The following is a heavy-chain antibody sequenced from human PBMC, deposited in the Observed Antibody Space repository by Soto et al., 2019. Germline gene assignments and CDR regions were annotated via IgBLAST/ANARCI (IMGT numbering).Heavy chain of an antibody. CDR3: TRDWYCSRATCHDCFDP. CDR2: ISTDNGDT. CDR1: GYTFTNYG. D-gene: IGHD2-2*01. V-gene: IGHV1-18*01. Sequence: GASVKVSCKATGYTFTNYGISWVRQAPGQGLEWMGWISTDNGDTRYAQKVQGRVTLTTDTSTRTAYMEQRNLRSDDTAFYYCTRDWYCSRATCHDCFDPWGQGTLVTVSS. J-gene: IGHJ5*02.